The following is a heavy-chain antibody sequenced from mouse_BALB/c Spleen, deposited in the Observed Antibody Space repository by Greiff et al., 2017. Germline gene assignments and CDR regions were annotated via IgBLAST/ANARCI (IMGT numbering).Heavy chain of an antibody. CDR1: GYTFTSYW. D-gene: IGHD2-14*01. CDR3: AREGYEGY. Sequence: QVQLQQSGAELVKPGASVKLSCKASGYTFTSYWMHWVKQRPGQGLEWIGEIDPSDSYTNYNQKFKGKATLTVDKSSSTAYMQLSSLTSEDSAVYYCAREGYEGYWGQGTTLTVSS. J-gene: IGHJ2*01. CDR2: IDPSDSYT. V-gene: IGHV1-69*02.